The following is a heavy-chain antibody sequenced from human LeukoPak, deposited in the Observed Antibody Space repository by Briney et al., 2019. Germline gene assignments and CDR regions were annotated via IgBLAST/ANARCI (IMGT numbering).Heavy chain of an antibody. CDR1: GGSISSYY. V-gene: IGHV4-4*07. D-gene: IGHD2-15*01. J-gene: IGHJ4*02. Sequence: SETLSLTCTVSGGSISSYYWSWIRQPAGKGLEWIGRFYTSGSSNYNPSLKSRVTISVDTSKKQFSLRLSSVTAADTAVYYCARETGYCSGSSCYSEGLAYWGQGTLVTVSS. CDR2: FYTSGSS. CDR3: ARETGYCSGSSCYSEGLAY.